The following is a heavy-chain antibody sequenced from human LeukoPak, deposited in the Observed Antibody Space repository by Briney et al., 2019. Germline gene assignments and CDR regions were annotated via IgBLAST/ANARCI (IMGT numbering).Heavy chain of an antibody. CDR1: GLTFSRNA. CDR2: ISGSAGET. D-gene: IGHD5-12*01. CDR3: AKDPTYYSGSYFDS. V-gene: IGHV3-23*01. J-gene: IGHJ4*02. Sequence: GGSLRLSCAASGLTFSRNAMNWGRQAPGKGLEWVSTISGSAGETYYADSLKGRFTISRDNSQNTLYLQMNSLRAADTAVYYCAKDPTYYSGSYFDSWGQGTLVTVSS.